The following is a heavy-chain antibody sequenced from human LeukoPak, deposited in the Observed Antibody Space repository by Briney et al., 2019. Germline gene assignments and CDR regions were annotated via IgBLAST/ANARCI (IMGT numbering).Heavy chain of an antibody. J-gene: IGHJ3*02. CDR2: IYYSGST. CDR1: GGSISSYY. V-gene: IGHV4-59*01. Sequence: PSETLSLTCTVSGGSISSYYWSWVRQPPGKGLEWIGYIYYSGSTNYNPSLKSRVTISVDTSKNQFSLKLSSVTAADTAVYYCASIPLFSNLGDAFDIWGQGTMVTVSS. D-gene: IGHD1-26*01. CDR3: ASIPLFSNLGDAFDI.